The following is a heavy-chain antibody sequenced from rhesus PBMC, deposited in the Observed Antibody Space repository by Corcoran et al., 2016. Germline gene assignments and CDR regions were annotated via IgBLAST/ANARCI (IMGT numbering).Heavy chain of an antibody. Sequence: QVQLVQSGAEVKKPGASVKVSCKASGFTFGSYAISWVRQAPGQRLEGMGVIIPFVGITNYAEKFQCRVTITADTSTSTAYMELSSLRSEDTAAYYCARGLVKSAFDFWGQGLRVTVSS. CDR1: GFTFGSYA. CDR3: ARGLVKSAFDF. D-gene: IGHD3-3*01. J-gene: IGHJ3*01. V-gene: IGHV1-198*02. CDR2: IIPFVGIT.